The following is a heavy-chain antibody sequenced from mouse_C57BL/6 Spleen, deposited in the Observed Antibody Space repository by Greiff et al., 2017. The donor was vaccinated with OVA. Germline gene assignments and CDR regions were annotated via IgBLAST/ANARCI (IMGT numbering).Heavy chain of an antibody. CDR3: ARVKEYYGSRAGAWFAY. D-gene: IGHD1-1*01. V-gene: IGHV5-4*03. CDR2: ISDGGSYT. CDR1: GFTFSSYA. J-gene: IGHJ3*01. Sequence: DVKLQESGGGLVKPGGSLKLSCAASGFTFSSYAMSWVRQTPEKRLEWVATISDGGSYTYYPDTVKGRFTISRDNAKNNLYLQMSHLKSEDTAMYYCARVKEYYGSRAGAWFAYWGQGTLVTVSA.